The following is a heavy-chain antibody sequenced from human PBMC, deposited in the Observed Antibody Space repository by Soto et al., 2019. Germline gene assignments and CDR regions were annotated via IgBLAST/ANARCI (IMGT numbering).Heavy chain of an antibody. D-gene: IGHD3-9*01. CDR1: GFTFDDYA. CDR3: AKSSYYDILTGYYV. CDR2: ISWNSGSI. Sequence: GGSLRLSCAASGFTFDDYAMHWVRQAPGKGLEWVSGISWNSGSIGYADSVKGRFTISRDNAKNSLYLQMNSLRAEDTALYYCAKSSYYDILTGYYVWGQGTTVTVSS. J-gene: IGHJ6*02. V-gene: IGHV3-9*01.